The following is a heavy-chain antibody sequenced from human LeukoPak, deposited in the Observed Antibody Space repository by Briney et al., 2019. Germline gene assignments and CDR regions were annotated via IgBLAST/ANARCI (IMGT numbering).Heavy chain of an antibody. J-gene: IGHJ4*02. CDR3: ARTMTTVNPLDY. D-gene: IGHD4-17*01. V-gene: IGHV1-2*02. CDR1: GYTFTGYY. Sequence: ASVKVSCKASGYTFTGYYMHWVRQAPGQGLEWMGWINPNSGGTNYAQKFQGRVTMTRDTSISTAYMELSRLRSDDTAAYYCARTMTTVNPLDYWGQGTLVTVSS. CDR2: INPNSGGT.